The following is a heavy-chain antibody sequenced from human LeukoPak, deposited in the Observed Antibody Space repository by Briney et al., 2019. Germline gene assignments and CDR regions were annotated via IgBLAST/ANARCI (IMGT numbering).Heavy chain of an antibody. Sequence: RASVTVSCKASGYTFTSYGISWVRQAPGQGLEWMGWISAYNGNTNYAQKLQGRVTMTTDTSTSTAYMGLRSLRSDDTAVYYCASGIAAAGTDYWGQGTLVTVSS. CDR2: ISAYNGNT. V-gene: IGHV1-18*01. CDR3: ASGIAAAGTDY. CDR1: GYTFTSYG. J-gene: IGHJ4*02. D-gene: IGHD6-13*01.